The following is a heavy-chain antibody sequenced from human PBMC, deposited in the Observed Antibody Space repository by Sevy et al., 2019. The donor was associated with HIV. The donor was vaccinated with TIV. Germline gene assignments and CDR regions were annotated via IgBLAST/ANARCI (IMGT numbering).Heavy chain of an antibody. CDR1: GFTFSSHD. D-gene: IGHD3-3*01. CDR2: ISGGGGSK. V-gene: IGHV3-23*01. CDR3: ARDLRSNFFDAFDI. Sequence: GSLRLSCAVSGFTFSSHDMTWVRQAPGKGLEWVSGISGGGGSKWYVDSVKGRFAISRDNSKNTLYLQMNTLRTEDTAMYYCARDLRSNFFDAFDIWGQGTMVTVSS. J-gene: IGHJ3*02.